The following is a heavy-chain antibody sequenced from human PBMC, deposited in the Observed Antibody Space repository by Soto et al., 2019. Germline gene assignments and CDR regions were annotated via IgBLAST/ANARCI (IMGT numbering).Heavy chain of an antibody. CDR2: MNPNSGNT. Sequence: QVQLVQSGAEVKKPGASVKVSCKASGYTFTSYDINWVRQATGQGLEWMGWMNPNSGNTGYAQKCQGRVTMTRNISISTAYMELSSLRSEDTAVYYCASGLERVGYYDFWSGYYLFDYWGQGTLVTVSS. J-gene: IGHJ4*02. CDR1: GYTFTSYD. D-gene: IGHD3-3*01. V-gene: IGHV1-8*01. CDR3: ASGLERVGYYDFWSGYYLFDY.